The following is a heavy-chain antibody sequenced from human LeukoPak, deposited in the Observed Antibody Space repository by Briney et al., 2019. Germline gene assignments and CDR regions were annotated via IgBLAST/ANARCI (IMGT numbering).Heavy chain of an antibody. Sequence: PGGSLRLSCAASGFTLSSYAMSWVRLAPGKGLEWVSAISGSGGSTYYADSVKGRFTISRDNSKNTLYLQMNSLRAEDTAVYYCAKARYCSSTSCHDAFDIWGQGTMVTVSS. CDR3: AKARYCSSTSCHDAFDI. V-gene: IGHV3-23*01. CDR2: ISGSGGST. CDR1: GFTLSSYA. J-gene: IGHJ3*02. D-gene: IGHD2-2*01.